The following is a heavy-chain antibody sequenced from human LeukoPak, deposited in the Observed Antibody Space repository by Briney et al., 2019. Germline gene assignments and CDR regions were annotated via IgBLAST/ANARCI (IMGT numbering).Heavy chain of an antibody. Sequence: GGSLRLSCAASEFTFDDYAMHWVRQAPGKGLEWVSGISWNSGSIGYADSVKGRFTISRDNAKNSLYLQMNSLRAEDTALYYCAKDKRGLTMVRGVIEYYFDYWGQGTLVTVSS. CDR2: ISWNSGSI. CDR3: AKDKRGLTMVRGVIEYYFDY. J-gene: IGHJ4*02. CDR1: EFTFDDYA. D-gene: IGHD3-10*01. V-gene: IGHV3-9*01.